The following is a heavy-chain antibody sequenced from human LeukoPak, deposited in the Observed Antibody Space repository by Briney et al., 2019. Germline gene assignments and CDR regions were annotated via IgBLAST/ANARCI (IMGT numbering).Heavy chain of an antibody. CDR1: GFTFSRYW. CDR2: IKQDGSEK. J-gene: IGHJ4*02. D-gene: IGHD3-9*01. V-gene: IGHV3-7*01. Sequence: GGSLRLSCAASGFTFSRYWMSWVRQAPGKGLEWVANIKQDGSEKYYVDSVKGRFTISRDNAKNSLYLQMNSLRAEDTAVYYCARDARYFDWLLSRYFDYWGQGTLVTVSS. CDR3: ARDARYFDWLLSRYFDY.